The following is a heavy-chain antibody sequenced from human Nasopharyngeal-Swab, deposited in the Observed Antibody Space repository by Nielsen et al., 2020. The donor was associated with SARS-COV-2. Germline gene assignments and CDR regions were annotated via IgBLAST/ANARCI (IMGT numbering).Heavy chain of an antibody. J-gene: IGHJ6*04. CDR3: ARHFRGGDV. V-gene: IGHV4-59*08. Sequence: SETLSLTCTVSGGSISPYYWGWIRQPPGKGLEWIGYIYYTGSTNYNPSLKSRLTISVDRSKNQFSLRLSSVTAADTAVYYCARHFRGGDVWGNGTTDTVSS. CDR2: IYYTGST. D-gene: IGHD3-10*01. CDR1: GGSISPYY.